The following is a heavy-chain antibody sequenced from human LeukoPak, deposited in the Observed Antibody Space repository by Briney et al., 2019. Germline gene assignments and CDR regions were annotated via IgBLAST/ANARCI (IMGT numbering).Heavy chain of an antibody. Sequence: GGSLRLSCAASGFTFSSYSMNWVRQAPGKGLEWVSSISSSSSCIYYADSVKGRFTISRDNAKNSLYLQMNSLRAEDTAVYYCARVGYCSGGSCYPLPSPRDYWGQGTLVTVSS. CDR1: GFTFSSYS. CDR3: ARVGYCSGGSCYPLPSPRDY. D-gene: IGHD2-15*01. V-gene: IGHV3-21*01. CDR2: ISSSSSCI. J-gene: IGHJ4*02.